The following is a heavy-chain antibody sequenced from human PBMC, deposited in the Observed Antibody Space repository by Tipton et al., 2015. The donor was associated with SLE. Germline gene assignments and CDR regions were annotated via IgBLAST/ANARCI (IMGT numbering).Heavy chain of an antibody. CDR3: ARSFGGIAAAGAY. J-gene: IGHJ4*02. V-gene: IGHV4-61*09. D-gene: IGHD6-13*01. CDR2: IYTSGST. Sequence: TLSLTCTVSGGSISSGSYYWSWIRQPAGKGLEWIGYIYTSGSTNYNPSLKSRVTISVDTSKNQFSLKLSSVTAADTAVYYCARSFGGIAAAGAYWGQGTLVTVSS. CDR1: GGSISSGSYY.